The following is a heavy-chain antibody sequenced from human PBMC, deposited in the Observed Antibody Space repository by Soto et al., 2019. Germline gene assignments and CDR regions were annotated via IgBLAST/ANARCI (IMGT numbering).Heavy chain of an antibody. D-gene: IGHD2-15*01. CDR2: ISGSGGST. J-gene: IGHJ3*02. CDR3: AKGHCSGGSCYGDDAFDI. V-gene: IGHV3-23*01. Sequence: GGSLRLSCAASGFTFSSYAMSWVRQAPGKGLEWVSAISGSGGSTYYADSVKGRFTISTENSKNTLYLQMNSLRAEDTAVYYCAKGHCSGGSCYGDDAFDIWGQGTMVTVSS. CDR1: GFTFSSYA.